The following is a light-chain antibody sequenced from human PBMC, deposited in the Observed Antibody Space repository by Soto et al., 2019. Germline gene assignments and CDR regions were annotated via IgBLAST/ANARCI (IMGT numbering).Light chain of an antibody. CDR3: KQYNNYLIT. CDR2: KAS. V-gene: IGKV1-5*03. J-gene: IGKJ5*01. CDR1: QSISSW. Sequence: DIHMTQSGSTLSASVGDRVTITCWASQSISSWLAWYQQKPGKAPKLLIYKASSLESGVPSRFSGSGSGTEVTLTISSLQPDDFATYYCKQYNNYLITFGQGTRLEI.